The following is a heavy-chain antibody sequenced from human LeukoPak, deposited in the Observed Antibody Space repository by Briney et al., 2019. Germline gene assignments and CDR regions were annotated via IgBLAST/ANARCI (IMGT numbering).Heavy chain of an antibody. V-gene: IGHV3-23*01. CDR2: ISGSGGST. D-gene: IGHD6-19*01. CDR1: GFTFSSYA. Sequence: PGGSLRLSCAASGFTFSSYAMSWVRQAPGEGLEWVSAISGSGGSTYYADSVKGRFTISRDNSKNTLYLQMNSLRAEDTAVYYCAKSGRGAVAGDAFDIWGQGTMVTVSS. CDR3: AKSGRGAVAGDAFDI. J-gene: IGHJ3*02.